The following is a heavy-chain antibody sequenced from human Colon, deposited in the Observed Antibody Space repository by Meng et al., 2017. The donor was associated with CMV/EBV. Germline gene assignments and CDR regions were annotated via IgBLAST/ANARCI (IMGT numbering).Heavy chain of an antibody. J-gene: IGHJ6*02. D-gene: IGHD3-10*01. V-gene: IGHV3-23*03. CDR2: IYAGGRST. Sequence: GESLKISCAASGFTFRNHAMSWVRQAPGKGLEWVSVIYAGGRSTNYADSVKGRFIISRDDSKNTLYMEMHSLRAEATAVYYCAKGSSEFLYYGMDVWGQGTPVTVSS. CDR3: AKGSSEFLYYGMDV. CDR1: GFTFRNHA.